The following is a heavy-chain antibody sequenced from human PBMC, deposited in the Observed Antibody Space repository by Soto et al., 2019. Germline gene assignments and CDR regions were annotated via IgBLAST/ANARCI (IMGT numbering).Heavy chain of an antibody. CDR2: ISYDGSNK. CDR1: GFTFSSYG. V-gene: IGHV3-30*18. CDR3: AKDISSSDDAFDI. J-gene: IGHJ3*02. Sequence: VGSLRLSCAASGFTFSSYGMHWVRQAPGKGLEWVAVISYDGSNKYYADSVKGRFTISRDNSKNTLYLQMNSLRAEDTAVYYCAKDISSSDDAFDIWGQGTMVTVSS. D-gene: IGHD6-13*01.